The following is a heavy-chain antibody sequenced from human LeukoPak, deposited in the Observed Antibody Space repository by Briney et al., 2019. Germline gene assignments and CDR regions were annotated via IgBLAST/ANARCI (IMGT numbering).Heavy chain of an antibody. Sequence: SETLSLTCTVSGGSISSYYWSWIRQPPGKGLEWIGYIYYSGSTNYNPSLTSRVTISVDTSKNQFSLRLTSVTAADTAVYFCARHGIWFGDTNRWFDPWGQGTLVTVSS. CDR3: ARHGIWFGDTNRWFDP. CDR2: IYYSGST. V-gene: IGHV4-59*08. D-gene: IGHD3-10*01. J-gene: IGHJ5*02. CDR1: GGSISSYY.